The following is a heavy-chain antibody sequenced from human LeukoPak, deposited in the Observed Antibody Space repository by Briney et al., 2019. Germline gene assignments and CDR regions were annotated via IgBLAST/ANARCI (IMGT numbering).Heavy chain of an antibody. Sequence: GETLTLSCAASGFNFRSYLMNWVRQAPGKGLEWVSSITGTSNYRYYSVSVKGRFTIFRDNDRNSLYLQMNGLRVEDTAVYFCAIWETDQSGEFASWGQGTLVTVSS. CDR3: AIWETDQSGEFAS. CDR2: ITGTSNYR. D-gene: IGHD3-16*01. V-gene: IGHV3-21*01. J-gene: IGHJ4*02. CDR1: GFNFRSYL.